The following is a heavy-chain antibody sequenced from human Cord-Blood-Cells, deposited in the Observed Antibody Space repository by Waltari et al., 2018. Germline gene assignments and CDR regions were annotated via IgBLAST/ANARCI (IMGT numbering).Heavy chain of an antibody. CDR1: GFTFSSYS. J-gene: IGHJ2*01. D-gene: IGHD4-17*01. CDR3: ASGADSYGDYWYFDL. CDR2: ISSSSSTI. Sequence: EVQLVESGGGLVQPGGSLRLSCAASGFTFSSYSMNWVRQAPGKGLGWVSYISSSSSTIYYADSVKGRFTISGDNAKNSLYLQMNSLRAEDTAVYYCASGADSYGDYWYFDLWGRGTLVTVSS. V-gene: IGHV3-48*01.